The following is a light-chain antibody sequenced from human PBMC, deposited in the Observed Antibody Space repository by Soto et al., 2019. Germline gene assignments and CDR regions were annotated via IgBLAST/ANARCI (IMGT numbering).Light chain of an antibody. Sequence: EIVLTQSPGTLSLSPGESATLSCRASQSIFSSYLAWYQQKPGQAPRLLIYGASSRATGIPDRFSGDGSGTDFTLNISRLEPEDFAVHYCPQYSLSPLTFGGGTKVDIK. V-gene: IGKV3-20*01. CDR1: QSIFSSY. CDR3: PQYSLSPLT. J-gene: IGKJ4*01. CDR2: GAS.